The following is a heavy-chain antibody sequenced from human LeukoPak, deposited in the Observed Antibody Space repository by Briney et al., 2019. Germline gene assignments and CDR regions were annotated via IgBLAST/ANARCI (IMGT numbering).Heavy chain of an antibody. CDR1: GFTFGDYA. CDR3: TKHRGSRYLDWLLFAFDI. V-gene: IGHV3-49*04. CDR2: IRSKAYGGTT. J-gene: IGHJ3*02. D-gene: IGHD3-9*01. Sequence: GGSLRLSCTASGFTFGDYAMSWVRQAPGKGLEWVGFIRSKAYGGTTEYAASVKGRFTISRDDSKSIAYLQMNSLKTEDTAVYYCTKHRGSRYLDWLLFAFDIWGQGTMVTVSS.